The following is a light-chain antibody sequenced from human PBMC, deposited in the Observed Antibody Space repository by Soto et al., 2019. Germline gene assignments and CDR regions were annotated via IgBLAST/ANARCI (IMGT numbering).Light chain of an antibody. CDR3: SSYTSSSTLV. J-gene: IGLJ2*01. Sequence: QSALTQPASVSGSPGQSITISCTGTSSDVGGYNYVSWYQQHPGKAPKLMIYDVNNRPSGVSNRFSGYKSGNTASLTISGLQAEDAADYYCSSYTSSSTLVLGGGTKLTVL. V-gene: IGLV2-14*01. CDR2: DVN. CDR1: SSDVGGYNY.